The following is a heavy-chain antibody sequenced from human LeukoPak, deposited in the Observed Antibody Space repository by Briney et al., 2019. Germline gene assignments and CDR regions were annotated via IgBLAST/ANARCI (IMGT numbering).Heavy chain of an antibody. J-gene: IGHJ4*02. CDR3: ARDMVRGVTGYYFDY. CDR2: INPNSGGT. D-gene: IGHD3-10*01. V-gene: IGHV1-2*06. CDR1: GYTFTGYY. Sequence: ASVKVSCKASGYTFTGYYMHWVRQAPGQGLEWMGRINPNSGGTNYAQKFQGRVTMTRDTSTSTVYMELSSLRSEDTAVYYCARDMVRGVTGYYFDYWGQGTLVTVSS.